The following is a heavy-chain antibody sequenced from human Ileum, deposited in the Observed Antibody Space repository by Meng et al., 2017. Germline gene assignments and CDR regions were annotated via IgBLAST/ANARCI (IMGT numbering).Heavy chain of an antibody. V-gene: IGHV4-61*03. Sequence: AQLQESGPGLVKPSETLSLTCTVSGGSVTRGSYYWIWIRQSPEKGLVWIGYTYHSRSTNSTPSLKTPVTMSIYTSKNHLSLRLSSVTVADTDVYYCASVSIADYYQLDYWGQGILVTVSS. D-gene: IGHD3-9*01. CDR1: GGSVTRGSYY. CDR3: ASVSIADYYQLDY. CDR2: TYHSRST. J-gene: IGHJ4*02.